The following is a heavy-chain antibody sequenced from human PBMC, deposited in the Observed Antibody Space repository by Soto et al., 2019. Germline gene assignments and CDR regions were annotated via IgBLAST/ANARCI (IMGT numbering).Heavy chain of an antibody. CDR3: ARGGVKGTTSRGQVYN. D-gene: IGHD1-7*01. J-gene: IGHJ4*02. Sequence: QVQVVESGGGLVKPGGSLRLSCAASGFTFSDYYMSWIRQGPGKGLEWVSFISSSGDSTKYADSVKGRFTISRDNAKNSLYLQLNSLRAEDTAVYYCARGGVKGTTSRGQVYNWGQGTLVTVSS. CDR2: ISSSGDST. CDR1: GFTFSDYY. V-gene: IGHV3-11*06.